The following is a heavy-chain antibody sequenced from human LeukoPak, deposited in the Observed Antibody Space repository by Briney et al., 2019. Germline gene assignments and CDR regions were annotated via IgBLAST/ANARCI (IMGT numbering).Heavy chain of an antibody. Sequence: ASVKVSCKASGYTFSSDGISWVRQAPGQGLEWMGWISSYNGNTNYAQKLQGRVTMTTDTSTSTAYMELRSLRSDDTAVYYCARVFDYYGSGSHFDYWGQGTLVTVSS. CDR3: ARVFDYYGSGSHFDY. J-gene: IGHJ4*02. D-gene: IGHD3-10*01. CDR1: GYTFSSDG. V-gene: IGHV1-18*01. CDR2: ISSYNGNT.